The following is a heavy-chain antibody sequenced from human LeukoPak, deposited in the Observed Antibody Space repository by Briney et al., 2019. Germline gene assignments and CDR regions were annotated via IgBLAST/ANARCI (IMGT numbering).Heavy chain of an antibody. Sequence: SETLSLTCTVSGGSISSYYWSWIRQPPGKGLEWIGHIYGSGNTNYNPSLKSRLTISVDTSKNDFSLQLTSVTAADTAVYYCARGTGWLPYWWGQGTLVTVSS. CDR2: IYGSGNT. V-gene: IGHV4-59*01. CDR3: ARGTGWLPYW. CDR1: GGSISSYY. J-gene: IGHJ4*02. D-gene: IGHD6-19*01.